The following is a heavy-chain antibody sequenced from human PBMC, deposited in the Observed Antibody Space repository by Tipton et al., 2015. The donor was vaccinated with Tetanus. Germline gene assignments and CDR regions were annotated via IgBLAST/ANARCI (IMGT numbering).Heavy chain of an antibody. V-gene: IGHV4-31*03. CDR1: GGSVSSGAYC. Sequence: TLSLTCTVSGGSVSSGAYCWSWIRQHPGKGLESIGCISSRGSTYYNPSLTSRVSISVDTSKNQFSLKLTSVTAADTAIYYCARGGDNLTFQRPTGRWFDPWGHGTLVTVFS. D-gene: IGHD1-1*01. CDR2: ISSRGST. CDR3: ARGGDNLTFQRPTGRWFDP. J-gene: IGHJ5*02.